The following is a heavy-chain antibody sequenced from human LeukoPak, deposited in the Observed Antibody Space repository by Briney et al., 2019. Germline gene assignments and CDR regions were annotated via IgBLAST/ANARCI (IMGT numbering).Heavy chain of an antibody. CDR1: GGSFSVYY. D-gene: IGHD1-26*01. J-gene: IGHJ4*02. Sequence: SETLSLTCAVYGGSFSVYYWSWIRHPPGEGREWVGEIDHSGSTKYTANLKSRVTISVDTSKNQFSLKLSSVTAADTDVYYCASGLGVLGATNGGGYYFDYWGQGTLVTVSS. V-gene: IGHV4-34*01. CDR2: IDHSGST. CDR3: ASGLGVLGATNGGGYYFDY.